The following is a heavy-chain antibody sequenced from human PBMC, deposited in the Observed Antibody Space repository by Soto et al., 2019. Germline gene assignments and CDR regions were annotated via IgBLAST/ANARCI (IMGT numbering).Heavy chain of an antibody. CDR2: IYYSGST. D-gene: IGHD1-1*01. J-gene: IGHJ4*02. V-gene: IGHV4-59*08. CDR1: GGSISSYY. CDR3: ARHSNEYRKSLDY. Sequence: SETLSLTCTVSGGSISSYYWSWIRQPPGKGLERIGYIYYSGSTNYNPSLKSRVTISVDTSKNQFSLKLSSVTAADTAVYYCARHSNEYRKSLDYWGQGTLVTVSS.